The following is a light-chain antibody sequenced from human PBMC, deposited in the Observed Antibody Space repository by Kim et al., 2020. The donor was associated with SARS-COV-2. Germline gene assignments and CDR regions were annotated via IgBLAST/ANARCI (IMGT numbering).Light chain of an antibody. CDR2: DVS. J-gene: IGLJ3*02. CDR1: SSDVGGYNY. Sequence: QSVLTQPRSVSGFPGQSVTISCTGTSSDVGGYNYVSWYQQHPGKAPKFMIYDVSKRPSGVPDRFSGSKSGNTASLTISGLQAEDEADYYCCSYSGTYTSWVFGGGTQLTVL. V-gene: IGLV2-11*01. CDR3: CSYSGTYTSWV.